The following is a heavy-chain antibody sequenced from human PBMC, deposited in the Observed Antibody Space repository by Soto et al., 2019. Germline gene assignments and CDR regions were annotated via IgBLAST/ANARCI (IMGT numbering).Heavy chain of an antibody. V-gene: IGHV3-21*01. CDR2: ISSSSSYI. Sequence: EVQLVESGGGLVKPGGSLRLSCAASGFTFSSYSMNWVRQAPGKGLEWVSSISSSSSYIYYADSVKVRFTISRDNAKNSLYLQINSLRADDTAVYYCARDQPGYSYGYGLGYWGQGTLVTVSS. CDR1: GFTFSSYS. CDR3: ARDQPGYSYGYGLGY. J-gene: IGHJ4*02. D-gene: IGHD5-18*01.